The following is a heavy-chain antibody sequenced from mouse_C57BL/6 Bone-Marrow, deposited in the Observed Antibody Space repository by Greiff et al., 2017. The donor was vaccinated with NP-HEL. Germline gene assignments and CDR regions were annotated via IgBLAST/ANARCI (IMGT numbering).Heavy chain of an antibody. CDR2: IRSKSNNYAT. Sequence: EVHLVESGGGLVQPKGSLKLSCAASGFSFNTYAMNWVRQAPGKGLEWVARIRSKSNNYATYYADSVKDRFTISRDDSESMLYLQMNNLKTEDTAMYYCVRQGLYGYAMDYWGQGTSVTVSS. CDR3: VRQGLYGYAMDY. V-gene: IGHV10-1*01. D-gene: IGHD2-12*01. J-gene: IGHJ4*01. CDR1: GFSFNTYA.